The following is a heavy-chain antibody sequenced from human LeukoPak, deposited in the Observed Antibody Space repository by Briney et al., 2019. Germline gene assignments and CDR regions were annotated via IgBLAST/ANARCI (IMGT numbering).Heavy chain of an antibody. Sequence: GGSLRLPCAASGFTFSSYGMHWVRQAPGKGLEWVAFIRYDGSNKYYADSVKGRFTISRDNSKNTLYLQMNSLRAEDTAVYYCAKKGITSSWYFGYWGQGTLVTVSS. D-gene: IGHD6-13*01. CDR2: IRYDGSNK. V-gene: IGHV3-30*02. CDR3: AKKGITSSWYFGY. CDR1: GFTFSSYG. J-gene: IGHJ4*02.